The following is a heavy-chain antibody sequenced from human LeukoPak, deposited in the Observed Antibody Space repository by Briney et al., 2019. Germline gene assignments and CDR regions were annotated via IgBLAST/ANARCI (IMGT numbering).Heavy chain of an antibody. D-gene: IGHD1-26*01. J-gene: IGHJ6*03. CDR1: GFTFSSYA. CDR3: AKGRGWEASYYYYYMDV. Sequence: PGESLRLSCGASGFTFSSYAMTWVRQAPGKGLEWVSAISGTGGYTYYTDSVKGRFTISRDNSKNTLYLQMNSLRAEDTAAYYCAKGRGWEASYYYYYMDVWGKGTTVTISS. CDR2: ISGTGGYT. V-gene: IGHV3-23*01.